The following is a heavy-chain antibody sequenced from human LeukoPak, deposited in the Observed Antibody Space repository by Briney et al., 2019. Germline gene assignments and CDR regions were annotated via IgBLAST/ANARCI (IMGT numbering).Heavy chain of an antibody. V-gene: IGHV3-53*01. J-gene: IGHJ2*01. CDR1: EFTVGNNY. D-gene: IGHD3-10*01. CDR3: ARVGDHYHWNFGL. CDR2: LYSGGST. Sequence: PGGSLRLSCAASEFTVGNNYMNWVRQAPGKGLEWVSILYSGGSTYYADSVKGRFTISRDNSKNTLYLQMNSLRAEDTAVYYCARVGDHYHWNFGLWGRGTLVTVSS.